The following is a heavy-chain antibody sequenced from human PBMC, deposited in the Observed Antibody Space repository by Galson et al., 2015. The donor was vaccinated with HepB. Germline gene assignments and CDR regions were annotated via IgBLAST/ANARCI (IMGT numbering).Heavy chain of an antibody. CDR3: ARDFHYYGSGSYYAFDI. J-gene: IGHJ3*02. V-gene: IGHV1-69*13. CDR2: IIPIFGTA. CDR1: GGTFSSYA. D-gene: IGHD3-10*01. Sequence: SVKVSCKASGGTFSSYAISWVRQAPGQGLEWMGGIIPIFGTANYAQKFQGRVTITADESTSTAYMELSSLRSEDTAVYYCARDFHYYGSGSYYAFDIWGQGTMVTVSS.